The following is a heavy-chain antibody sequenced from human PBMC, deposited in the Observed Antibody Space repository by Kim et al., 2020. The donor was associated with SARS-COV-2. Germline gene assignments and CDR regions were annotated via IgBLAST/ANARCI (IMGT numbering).Heavy chain of an antibody. V-gene: IGHV4-34*01. Sequence: NPSLKSRVTISVDTSKNQFSLKLSSVTAADTAVYYCARAPRNSSGSYFDYWGQGTLVTVSS. CDR3: ARAPRNSSGSYFDY. J-gene: IGHJ4*02. D-gene: IGHD6-19*01.